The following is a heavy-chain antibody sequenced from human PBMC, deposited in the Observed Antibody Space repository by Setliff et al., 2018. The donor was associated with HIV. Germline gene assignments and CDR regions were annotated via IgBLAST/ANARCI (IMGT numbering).Heavy chain of an antibody. CDR2: IDWDDDK. D-gene: IGHD1-26*01. J-gene: IGHJ4*02. V-gene: IGHV2-70*11. Sequence: SGPTLVNPTQTLTLTCTVSGGSINSYYWNWIRQPPGKALEWLARIDWDDDKYYSTSLKTRLTISKDTSKNQVVLKMTNMDPVDTATYYCVRMISYSPYFDYWGQGTLVTVSS. CDR3: VRMISYSPYFDY. CDR1: GGSINSYY.